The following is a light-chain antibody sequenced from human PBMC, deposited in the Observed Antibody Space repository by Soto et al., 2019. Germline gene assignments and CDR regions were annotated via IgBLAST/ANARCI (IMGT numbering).Light chain of an antibody. J-gene: IGKJ4*01. Sequence: VMTQSPANLSVSPGEGVTLFCMASQNVATNIAWYQVKPAQAPRLLIYASSTRATGIPATFSGSGSGTQFSLTISSLQSEDSAVYYCQQYYHWGLSFGGGTKVEI. CDR3: QQYYHWGLS. V-gene: IGKV3D-15*01. CDR2: ASS. CDR1: QNVATN.